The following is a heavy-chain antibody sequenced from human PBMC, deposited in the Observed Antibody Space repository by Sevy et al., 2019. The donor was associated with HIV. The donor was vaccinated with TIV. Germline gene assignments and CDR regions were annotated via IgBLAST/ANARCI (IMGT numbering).Heavy chain of an antibody. V-gene: IGHV1-2*02. CDR3: ARALIRYSSGTNWFDP. J-gene: IGHJ5*02. CDR1: GYTFTGYY. Sequence: ASVKVSCKASGYTFTGYYMHWVRQAPGQGLEWMGWFNPNSGGTNYAQKFQGRVTMTRDTSISKAYMELGRLRSDDTAVYYCARALIRYSSGTNWFDPWGQGTLVTVSS. CDR2: FNPNSGGT. D-gene: IGHD6-19*01.